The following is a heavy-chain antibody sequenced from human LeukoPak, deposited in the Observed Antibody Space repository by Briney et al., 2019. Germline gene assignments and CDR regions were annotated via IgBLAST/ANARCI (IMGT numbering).Heavy chain of an antibody. D-gene: IGHD6-19*01. CDR3: AKDPKQWLMRIFDY. Sequence: GGSLGLSCAASGFTFSSYAMSWVRQAPGKGLEWVSAISGSGGSTYYADSVKGRFTISRDNSKNTLYLQMNSLRAEDTAVYYCAKDPKQWLMRIFDYWGQGTLVTVSS. V-gene: IGHV3-23*01. J-gene: IGHJ4*02. CDR2: ISGSGGST. CDR1: GFTFSSYA.